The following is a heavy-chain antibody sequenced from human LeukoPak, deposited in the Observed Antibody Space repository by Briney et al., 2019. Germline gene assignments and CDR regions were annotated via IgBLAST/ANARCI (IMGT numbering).Heavy chain of an antibody. D-gene: IGHD3-22*01. Sequence: SETLSRTCTVSGGSISSGSYYWSWIRQPAGKGLEWIGRIYTSGSTNYNPSLKSRVTTSVDTSKNQFSLQLRSVTAADTAVYSCARDRPAYYYDSSGHPWGQGTLVTVSS. CDR3: ARDRPAYYYDSSGHP. CDR2: IYTSGST. CDR1: GGSISSGSYY. V-gene: IGHV4-61*02. J-gene: IGHJ5*02.